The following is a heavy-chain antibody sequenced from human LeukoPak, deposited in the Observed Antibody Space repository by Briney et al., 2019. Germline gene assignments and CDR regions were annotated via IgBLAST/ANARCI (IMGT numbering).Heavy chain of an antibody. CDR2: IYYTGST. V-gene: IGHV4-59*08. D-gene: IGHD6-6*01. CDR3: ARHRAYSSSSPFDY. J-gene: IGHJ4*02. CDR1: GGSISILY. Sequence: PSDTESLICSLSGGSISILYWSWIRQPPGEGVEWIGYIYYTGSTNYNPSLKSRVTMFVDMSKNQFSLRLSSVAAADTAVYYCARHRAYSSSSPFDYWGQGTLVTVSS.